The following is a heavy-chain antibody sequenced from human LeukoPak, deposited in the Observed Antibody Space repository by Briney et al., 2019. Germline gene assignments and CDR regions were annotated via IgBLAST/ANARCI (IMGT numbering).Heavy chain of an antibody. CDR1: GYTSTSYG. D-gene: IGHD6-13*01. J-gene: IGHJ5*02. Sequence: ASVKVSCTASGYTSTSYGISWVRQAPGQGLEWMGWISAYNGNTNYAQKLQGRVTMTTDTSTSTAYMELRSLRSDDTAVYYCARVLGKQQLVNPQHKALTRGWFDPWGQGTLVTVSS. V-gene: IGHV1-18*01. CDR3: ARVLGKQQLVNPQHKALTRGWFDP. CDR2: ISAYNGNT.